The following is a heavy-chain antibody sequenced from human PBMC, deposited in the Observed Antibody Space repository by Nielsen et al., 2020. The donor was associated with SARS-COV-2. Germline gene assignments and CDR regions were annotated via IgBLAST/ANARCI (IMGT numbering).Heavy chain of an antibody. CDR3: VRIDMATISVDY. CDR2: IFYRGNT. CDR1: GCSIRSGSHY. V-gene: IGHV4-61*01. J-gene: IGHJ4*02. Sequence: SETLSLTCIVSGCSIRSGSHYWSWIRQPPGKGLEWMGYIFYRGNTNYNPSLKSRVTISVDTSKNQFSLKVNSVTAADTAVYYCVRIDMATISVDYWGRGTLVTVSS. D-gene: IGHD5-24*01.